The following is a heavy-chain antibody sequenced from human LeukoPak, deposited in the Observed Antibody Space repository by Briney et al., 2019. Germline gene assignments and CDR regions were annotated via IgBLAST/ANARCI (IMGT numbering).Heavy chain of an antibody. J-gene: IGHJ4*02. V-gene: IGHV1-69*04. CDR2: IIPIFGIA. Sequence: ASVKVSCKASGGTFSSYAISWLRQAPGQGLEWMGRIIPIFGIANYAQKFQGRVTITADKSTSTAYMELSSLRSEDTAVYYCARDLLDTAMVTDYFDYWGQGTLVTVSS. CDR3: ARDLLDTAMVTDYFDY. CDR1: GGTFSSYA. D-gene: IGHD5-18*01.